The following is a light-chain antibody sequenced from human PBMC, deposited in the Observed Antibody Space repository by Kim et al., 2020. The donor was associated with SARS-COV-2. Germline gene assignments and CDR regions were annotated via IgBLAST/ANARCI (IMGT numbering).Light chain of an antibody. CDR1: SSDIGAYNY. J-gene: IGLJ2*01. V-gene: IGLV2-14*03. CDR3: SSYTTSATLV. CDR2: DVT. Sequence: QSALTQPASVSGSPGQSITISCTGTSSDIGAYNYVSWYQQYPGKAPKLVIYDVTTRPSGVSPRFSGSKSGNTASLTISGLQPDDEATYHCSSYTTSATLVFGGGTQLTVL.